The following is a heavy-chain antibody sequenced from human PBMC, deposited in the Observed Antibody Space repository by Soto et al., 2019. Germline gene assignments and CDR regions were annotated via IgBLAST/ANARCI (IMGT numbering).Heavy chain of an antibody. CDR3: ARVEAEGYYGMDV. CDR2: INPSGGST. V-gene: IGHV1-46*01. Sequence: SEKVSCKAAGYGFTSDYMHWVRQAPGQGLEWMGIINPSGGSTSYAQKFQGRVTMTRDTSTSTVYMELSSLRSEDTAVYYCARVEAEGYYGMDVWGQGTTVTVSS. J-gene: IGHJ6*02. CDR1: GYGFTSDY.